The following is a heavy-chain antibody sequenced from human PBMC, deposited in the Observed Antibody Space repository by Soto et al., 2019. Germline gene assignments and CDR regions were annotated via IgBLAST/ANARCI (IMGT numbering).Heavy chain of an antibody. D-gene: IGHD3-10*01. CDR2: ISYDGSNK. Sequence: GGPLRLSCAASGFTFSSYGMRWVRQAPGKGLEWVAVISYDGSNKCYADSVKGRFTISRDNSKNTLYLQMNSLRAEDTAVYYCAKGGGGMDVWGQGTTVTVSS. J-gene: IGHJ6*02. CDR1: GFTFSSYG. V-gene: IGHV3-30*18. CDR3: AKGGGGMDV.